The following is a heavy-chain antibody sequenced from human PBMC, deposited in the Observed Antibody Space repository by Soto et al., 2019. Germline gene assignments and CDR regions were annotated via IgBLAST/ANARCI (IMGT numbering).Heavy chain of an antibody. CDR2: ISYDGSNK. Sequence: QVQLVESGGGVVQPGRSLRLSCAASGFTFSSYAMHWVRQAPGKGLEWVAVISYDGSNKYYADSVKGRFTISRDNSKNTLYLQMNSLRAEDTAVYYCAREIHGEHELWFDYWCQGTLVTVSS. V-gene: IGHV3-30-3*01. J-gene: IGHJ4*02. CDR1: GFTFSSYA. D-gene: IGHD5-18*01. CDR3: AREIHGEHELWFDY.